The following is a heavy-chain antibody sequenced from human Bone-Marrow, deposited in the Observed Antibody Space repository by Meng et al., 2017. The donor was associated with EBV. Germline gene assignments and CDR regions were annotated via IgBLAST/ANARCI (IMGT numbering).Heavy chain of an antibody. V-gene: IGHV1-18*01. D-gene: IGHD3-22*01. J-gene: IGHJ4*02. CDR3: ARDYYYDSSGRDFDY. CDR2: ISAYNGNT. CDR1: GDTFTSYG. Sequence: QRQLVQPGADVKKPGASVKASCKASGDTFTSYGISWVRQAPGQGLEWMGWISAYNGNTNYAQKLQGRVTMTTDTSTSTAYMELRSLRSDDTAVYYCARDYYYDSSGRDFDYWGQGTLVTVSS.